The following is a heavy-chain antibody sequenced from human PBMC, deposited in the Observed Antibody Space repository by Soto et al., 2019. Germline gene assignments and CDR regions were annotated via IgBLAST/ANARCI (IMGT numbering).Heavy chain of an antibody. CDR1: GFTFGSYS. D-gene: IGHD4-4*01. J-gene: IGHJ4*02. V-gene: IGHV3-48*04. CDR3: AREVSSYNNYPGSYSDY. Sequence: GGSLRLSCAASGFTFGSYSMNWVRQAPGKGLEWVSYISSSGSTMYYADSVKGRFTISRDNAKNSLYLQMNSLRAEDTAVYYCAREVSSYNNYPGSYSDYWGQGALVTVSS. CDR2: ISSSGSTM.